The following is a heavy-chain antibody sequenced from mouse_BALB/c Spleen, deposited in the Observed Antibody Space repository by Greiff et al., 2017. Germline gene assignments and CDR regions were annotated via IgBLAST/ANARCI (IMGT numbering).Heavy chain of an antibody. CDR2: ISSGSSTI. CDR1: GFTFSSFG. D-gene: IGHD4-1*01. J-gene: IGHJ1*01. CDR3: ARGLTGTRWYFDV. Sequence: EVKLVESGGGLVQPGGSRKLSCAASGFTFSSFGMHWVRQAPEKGLEWVAYISSGSSTIYYADTVKGRFTISRDNPKNTLFLQMTSLRSEDTAMYYCARGLTGTRWYFDVWGAGTTVTVSS. V-gene: IGHV5-17*02.